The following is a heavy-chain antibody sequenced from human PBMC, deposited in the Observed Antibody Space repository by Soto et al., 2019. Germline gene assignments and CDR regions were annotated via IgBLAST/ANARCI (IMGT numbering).Heavy chain of an antibody. CDR2: IYYIGST. CDR1: GGSISSYY. V-gene: IGHV4-59*01. D-gene: IGHD4-17*01. CDR3: ARLDYGDWRFDH. Sequence: QVQLQESGPGLVKPSETLSLTCTVSGGSISSYYWSWIRQPPGKGLEWIGYIYYIGSTNYNPSLKCRVSISVDASKNRFSLKLSSVTAAETVVYHCARLDYGDWRFDHRGQGTLVTVSS. J-gene: IGHJ5*02.